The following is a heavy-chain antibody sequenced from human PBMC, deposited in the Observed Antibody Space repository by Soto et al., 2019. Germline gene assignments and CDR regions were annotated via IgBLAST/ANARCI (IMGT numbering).Heavy chain of an antibody. Sequence: EVQLLESGGGLVQPGGSLRLSCAASGFTFSAYAMTWVRQAPGKGLEWVSAIRGSGGNTYYADSVQGRFTISRDNSKNTLYLQMISLRAEDASAYYCAKLQHGDWYYFYYWGQGTLVTVSS. CDR3: AKLQHGDWYYFYY. CDR2: IRGSGGNT. CDR1: GFTFSAYA. J-gene: IGHJ4*02. D-gene: IGHD4-17*01. V-gene: IGHV3-23*01.